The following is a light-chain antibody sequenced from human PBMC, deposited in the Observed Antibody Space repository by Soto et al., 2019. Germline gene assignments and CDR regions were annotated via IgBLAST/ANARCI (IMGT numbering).Light chain of an antibody. CDR2: AAS. J-gene: IGKJ4*01. Sequence: DIQMTQSPSSLSASVGDRVTITGRASQGIRNELGWYQQKPGKAPKRXXYAASRLQSGVPSRFSGRRSGTELTLTIAGLQPEDFATYYCQQYESYSPLTFGGGTKVDIK. CDR1: QGIRNE. CDR3: QQYESYSPLT. V-gene: IGKV1-17*01.